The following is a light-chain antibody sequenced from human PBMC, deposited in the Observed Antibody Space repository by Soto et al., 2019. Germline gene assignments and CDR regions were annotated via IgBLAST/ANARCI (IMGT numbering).Light chain of an antibody. V-gene: IGKV1-5*03. Sequence: DIQMTQSPSTLSASVGDRVTITCRASQSIGNWLAWYQQKPGKAPKLLIHKASNLKSGVPSRFSGSGSGTEFSLTVSSLQPDDFATYYCKQYSTYSGTFGQGTKVDIK. J-gene: IGKJ1*01. CDR3: KQYSTYSGT. CDR1: QSIGNW. CDR2: KAS.